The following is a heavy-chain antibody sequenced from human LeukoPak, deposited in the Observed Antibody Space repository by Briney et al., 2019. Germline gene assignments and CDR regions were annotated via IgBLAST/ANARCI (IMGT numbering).Heavy chain of an antibody. D-gene: IGHD4-17*01. Sequence: TSETLSLTCAVSGVSFNDYYWSWVRQTPGKGLEWIGEINHSGYTNDSPSLKRRVTLSIDTSRKQFSLNVRSVTVADTGIYYCTRMTTGHDYWGQGTLVTVSS. CDR2: INHSGYT. CDR3: TRMTTGHDY. CDR1: GVSFNDYY. J-gene: IGHJ4*02. V-gene: IGHV4-34*01.